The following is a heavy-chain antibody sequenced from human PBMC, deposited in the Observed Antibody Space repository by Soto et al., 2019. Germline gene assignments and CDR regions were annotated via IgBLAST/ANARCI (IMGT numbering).Heavy chain of an antibody. V-gene: IGHV3-74*01. J-gene: IGHJ5*02. CDR2: IKGDGSGI. D-gene: IGHD2-15*01. CDR3: ARAICSGGRCFLLDL. CDR1: GFIFSGYW. Sequence: EVQLLESGGGLVPPGGSLRLSCAASGFIFSGYWMHWGRQAPGKGLVWVSRIKGDGSGISYADSVKGRFTISRDNVKKTLYLQMNSLRAEDTAVYYCARAICSGGRCFLLDLWGQGTLVTVSS.